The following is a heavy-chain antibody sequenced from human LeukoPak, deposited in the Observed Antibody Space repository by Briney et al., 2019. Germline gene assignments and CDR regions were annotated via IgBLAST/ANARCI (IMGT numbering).Heavy chain of an antibody. D-gene: IGHD2-2*02. CDR2: ISGSDGST. V-gene: IGHV3-23*01. CDR1: GFTFSSQA. Sequence: PGGSLRLSCAASGFTFSSQAMSWVRQAPGKGLEWVSSISGSDGSTYYADSVKGRFTISRDNSKNTLFLQMNSLRAEDTAVYYCAKTCSSTSCYTIGFDYWGQGTLVTVSS. CDR3: AKTCSSTSCYTIGFDY. J-gene: IGHJ4*02.